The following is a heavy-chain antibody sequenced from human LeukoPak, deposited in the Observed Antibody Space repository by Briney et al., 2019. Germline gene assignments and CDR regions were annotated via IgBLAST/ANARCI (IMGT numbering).Heavy chain of an antibody. CDR1: GGSFSGYY. CDR2: INHSGST. V-gene: IGHV4-34*01. CDR3: ARHEAAAGTHFDY. J-gene: IGHJ4*02. D-gene: IGHD6-13*01. Sequence: SETLSLTCAVYGGSFSGYYWSWVRQPPGKGLEWIGEINHSGSTNYNPSLKSRVTIPVDTSKNQFSLKLSAVTAADTAVYYCARHEAAAGTHFDYWGQGTLVTVSS.